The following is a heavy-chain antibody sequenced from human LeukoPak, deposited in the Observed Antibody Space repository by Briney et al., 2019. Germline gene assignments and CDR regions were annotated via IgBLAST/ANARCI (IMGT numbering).Heavy chain of an antibody. CDR1: GFTFSSYS. V-gene: IGHV3-21*01. Sequence: GGSLRLSCAASGFTFSSYSMNWVRQAPGKGLEWVSSISSSSYIYYADSVKGRFTISRDNAKNSLYLQMNSLRAEDTAVYYCARGAGFLEWLLSSYYYMDVWGKGTTVTVSS. D-gene: IGHD3-3*01. J-gene: IGHJ6*03. CDR3: ARGAGFLEWLLSSYYYMDV. CDR2: ISSSSYI.